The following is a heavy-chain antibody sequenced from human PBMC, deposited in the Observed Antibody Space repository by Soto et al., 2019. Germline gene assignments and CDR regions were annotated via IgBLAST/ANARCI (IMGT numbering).Heavy chain of an antibody. V-gene: IGHV4-39*01. CDR1: GGSISSSSYY. D-gene: IGHD6-13*01. Sequence: QVQLQESGPGLVKPSETLSLTCTVSGGSISSSSYYWGWIRQSPGKGLEWIGSIYYSGTTFYNPSLNSRLTMSVDTSKNQFSLKLTSVTAADTTVYYCGPSKQQLWAWTDYWGQGTLVTVSS. CDR3: GPSKQQLWAWTDY. CDR2: IYYSGTT. J-gene: IGHJ4*02.